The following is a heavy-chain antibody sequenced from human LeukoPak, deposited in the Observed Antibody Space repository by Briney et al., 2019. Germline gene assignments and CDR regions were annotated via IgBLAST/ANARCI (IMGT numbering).Heavy chain of an antibody. J-gene: IGHJ3*02. CDR2: IYYSGST. V-gene: IGHV4-39*07. D-gene: IGHD3-3*01. CDR1: GGSISSSSYY. CDR3: ARDRRDYDFWSGHDAFDI. Sequence: SETLSLTCTVSGGSISSSSYYWGWIRQPPGKGLEWIGSIYYSGSTNYNPSLKSRVTISVDTSKNQFSLKLSSVTAAGTAVYYCARDRRDYDFWSGHDAFDIWGQGTMVTVSS.